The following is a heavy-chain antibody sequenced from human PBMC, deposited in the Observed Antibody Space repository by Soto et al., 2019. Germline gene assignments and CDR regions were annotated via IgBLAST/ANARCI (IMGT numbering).Heavy chain of an antibody. D-gene: IGHD6-13*01. CDR3: ARYSSSWRGLDWFDP. V-gene: IGHV1-69*02. CDR2: IIPILGIA. J-gene: IGHJ5*02. Sequence: SVKVSCKASGGTFSSYTISWVRQAPGQGLEWMGRIIPILGIANYAQKFQGRVTITADKSTSTAYMELSSLRSEDTAVYYCARYSSSWRGLDWFDPWGQGTXVTVSS. CDR1: GGTFSSYT.